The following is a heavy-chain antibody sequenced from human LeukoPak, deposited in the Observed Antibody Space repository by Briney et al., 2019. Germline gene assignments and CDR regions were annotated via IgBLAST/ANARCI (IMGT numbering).Heavy chain of an antibody. J-gene: IGHJ4*01. Sequence: GASVKVSCKASGYPRDNFGLTWVRQAPGQGLEWMGWISAYNGNTHYAQKFRGRLTLTTETSTSTAYLELRSLKSDDTAVYYCARDRVGGDLTGVSLYWGQGTLVTVSS. CDR1: GYPRDNFG. CDR3: ARDRVGGDLTGVSLY. D-gene: IGHD4-17*01. CDR2: ISAYNGNT. V-gene: IGHV1-18*01.